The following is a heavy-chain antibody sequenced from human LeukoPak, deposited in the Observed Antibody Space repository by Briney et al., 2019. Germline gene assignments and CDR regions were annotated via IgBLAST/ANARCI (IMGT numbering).Heavy chain of an antibody. CDR1: GFTFSSYD. V-gene: IGHV3-13*01. CDR2: IGTGGDT. CDR3: ARDRGTFLGMDV. Sequence: PGGSLRLSCAASGFTFSSYDMGWVRHATGKGVEWVSAIGTGGDTYYPCSVKGRFTTSSENAKNSLYLQMNSLRAGDTAVYYCARDRGTFLGMDVWGQGTTVTVSS. D-gene: IGHD2/OR15-2a*01. J-gene: IGHJ6*02.